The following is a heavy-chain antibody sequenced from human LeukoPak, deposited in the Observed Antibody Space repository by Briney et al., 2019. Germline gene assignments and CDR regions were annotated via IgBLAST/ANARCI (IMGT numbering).Heavy chain of an antibody. CDR1: GGSISSYY. D-gene: IGHD6-19*01. CDR3: ARLGAVAGQADY. V-gene: IGHV4-59*08. J-gene: IGHJ4*02. CDR2: IYYSGST. Sequence: PSETLSLTCSVSGGSISSYYWSWIRQPPGKGLEWIGYIYYSGSTNYNPSLKSRVTISVDTSKNQFSLKLSSVTAADTAVYYCARLGAVAGQADYWGQGTLVTVSS.